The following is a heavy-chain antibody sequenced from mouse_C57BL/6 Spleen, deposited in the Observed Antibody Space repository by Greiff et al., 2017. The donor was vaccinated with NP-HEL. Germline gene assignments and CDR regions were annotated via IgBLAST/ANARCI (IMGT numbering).Heavy chain of an antibody. V-gene: IGHV5-17*01. CDR3: ARQDQAIDY. CDR1: GFTFSDYG. Sequence: EVKVVESGGGLVKPGGSLKLSCAASGFTFSDYGMHWVRQAPEKGLEWVAYISSGSSTIYYADTVKGRFTISRDNAKNTLFLQMTSLRSEDTAMYYCARQDQAIDYWGQGTTLTVSS. J-gene: IGHJ2*01. D-gene: IGHD3-2*02. CDR2: ISSGSSTI.